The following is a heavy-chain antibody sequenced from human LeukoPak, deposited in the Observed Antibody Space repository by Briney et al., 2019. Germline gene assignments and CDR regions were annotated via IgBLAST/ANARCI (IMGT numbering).Heavy chain of an antibody. CDR3: AKDAIRGHGIYDAFDI. V-gene: IGHV3-23*01. D-gene: IGHD3-10*01. CDR2: IGNTET. CDR1: GFTLDTYA. Sequence: PGGSLRLSCAASGFTLDTYAMSWVRQAPGKGLEWVSTIGNTETYYADSVKGRFTISRDNRQNTVYLQMTSLRAEDTAVYFCAKDAIRGHGIYDAFDIWGQGTRVSVSS. J-gene: IGHJ3*02.